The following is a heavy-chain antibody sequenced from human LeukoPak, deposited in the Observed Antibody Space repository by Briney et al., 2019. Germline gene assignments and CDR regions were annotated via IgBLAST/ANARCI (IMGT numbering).Heavy chain of an antibody. CDR1: GGSISSGGYY. CDR3: AGDYVFGVGAFDI. D-gene: IGHD3-10*01. Sequence: PSQTLSLTCTVSGGSISSGGYYWSWIRQHPGKGLEWIGYIYYSGSTYYNPSLKSRVAISVDTSKNQFSLKLSSVTAADTAVYYCAGDYVFGVGAFDIWGQGTMVTVSS. J-gene: IGHJ3*02. V-gene: IGHV4-31*03. CDR2: IYYSGST.